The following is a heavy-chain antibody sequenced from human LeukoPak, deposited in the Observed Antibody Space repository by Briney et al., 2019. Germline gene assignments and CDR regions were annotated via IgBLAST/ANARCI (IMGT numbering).Heavy chain of an antibody. CDR1: GGSFSGYY. CDR3: ARGFRYYYDSSGPFFDL. V-gene: IGHV4-34*01. J-gene: IGHJ2*01. Sequence: SETLSLTCAVYGGSFSGYYWSWIRQPPGKGLEWIGEINHSGSTNYNPSLKSRVTISVDASKNQFSLKLSSVTAADTAVYYCARGFRYYYDSSGPFFDLWGRGALVTVSA. D-gene: IGHD3-22*01. CDR2: INHSGST.